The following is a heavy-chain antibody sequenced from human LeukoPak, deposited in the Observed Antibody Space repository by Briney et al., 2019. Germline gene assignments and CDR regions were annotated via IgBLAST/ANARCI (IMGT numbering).Heavy chain of an antibody. CDR1: GFTFSTYT. D-gene: IGHD1-7*01. CDR2: IGNNGGGI. V-gene: IGHV3-23*01. J-gene: IGHJ4*02. Sequence: GGSLRLSCAASGFTFSTYTMYWVRHPPGKRLEWVSIIGNNGGGIHYADSVKGRFTISRDNSNNMLYLQMNRLRAEDTALYYCLREVDWKYAFDYWDRGTLVTVSS. CDR3: LREVDWKYAFDY.